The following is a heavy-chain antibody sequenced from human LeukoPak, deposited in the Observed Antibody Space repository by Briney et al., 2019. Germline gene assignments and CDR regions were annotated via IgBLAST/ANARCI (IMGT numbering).Heavy chain of an antibody. D-gene: IGHD6-13*01. Sequence: GGSLRLSCAASGFTFSSYSMNWVRQAPGKGLEWVSSISSSSSYIYYADSVKGRFTISRDNSKNTLYLQMNSLKTEDTAVYYCTREQSAAAGPPMDVWGKGTTVTVSS. CDR2: ISSSSSYI. CDR3: TREQSAAAGPPMDV. CDR1: GFTFSSYS. V-gene: IGHV3-21*03. J-gene: IGHJ6*04.